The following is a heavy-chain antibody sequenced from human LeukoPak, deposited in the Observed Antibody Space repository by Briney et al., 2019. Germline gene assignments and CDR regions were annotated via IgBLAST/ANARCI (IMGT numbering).Heavy chain of an antibody. CDR3: ATSAVHEFDS. D-gene: IGHD1-1*01. CDR2: ISSSSNFI. Sequence: PGGSLRLSCAASGFTFSSYSMNWVRQAPGKGLEWVSFISSSSNFIYYADSVKGRFTISRDNAKNSLYLQMNSLRAEDTAVYYCATSAVHEFDSWGQGTLVTVSS. CDR1: GFTFSSYS. V-gene: IGHV3-21*01. J-gene: IGHJ4*02.